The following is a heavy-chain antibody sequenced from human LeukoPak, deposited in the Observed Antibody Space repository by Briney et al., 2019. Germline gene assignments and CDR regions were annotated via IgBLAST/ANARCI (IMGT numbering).Heavy chain of an antibody. Sequence: PGGSLSLSCAASGFTFDDYGMSWVRQAPGKGLEWVSGINWNGGSTGYADSVKGRFTISRNNAKNSLYLQMNSLRAEDTALYYCARGYCTSTSCYGVAAFDIWGQGTMVTVSS. CDR3: ARGYCTSTSCYGVAAFDI. D-gene: IGHD2-2*01. CDR1: GFTFDDYG. CDR2: INWNGGST. V-gene: IGHV3-20*04. J-gene: IGHJ3*02.